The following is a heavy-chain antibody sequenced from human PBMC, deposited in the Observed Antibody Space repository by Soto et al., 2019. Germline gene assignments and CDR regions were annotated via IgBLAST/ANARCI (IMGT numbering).Heavy chain of an antibody. J-gene: IGHJ6*02. CDR1: GDSVTFGHHY. CDR3: ARARPDSAGSSLGRRLDV. CDR2: IFFTGAI. Sequence: QVQLQESGPGLVKPSGTLSLICIVSGDSVTFGHHYWSWIRQPPGKGLEWIGHIFFTGAINYSPSLKSRVTMSVDSSKSQFSLNLTSVSAAGSAIYYCARARPDSAGSSLGRRLDVWGQGTTVTVSS. V-gene: IGHV4-61*01. D-gene: IGHD3-10*01.